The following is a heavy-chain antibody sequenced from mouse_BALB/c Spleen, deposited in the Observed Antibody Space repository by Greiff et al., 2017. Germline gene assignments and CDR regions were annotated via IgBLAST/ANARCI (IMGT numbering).Heavy chain of an antibody. CDR2: ISSGSSTI. Sequence: EVQGVESGGGLVQPGGSRKLSCAASGFTFSSFGMHWVRQAPEKGLEWVAYISSGSSTIYYADTVKGRFTISRDNPKNTLFLQMTSLRSEDTAMYYCAKEDRLRRAMDYWGQGTSVTVSS. CDR1: GFTFSSFG. D-gene: IGHD2-4*01. V-gene: IGHV5-17*02. CDR3: AKEDRLRRAMDY. J-gene: IGHJ4*01.